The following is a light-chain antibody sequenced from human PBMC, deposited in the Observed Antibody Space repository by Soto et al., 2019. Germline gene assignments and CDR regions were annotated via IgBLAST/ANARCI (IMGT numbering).Light chain of an antibody. J-gene: IGKJ1*01. CDR1: QSVSSS. CDR3: QQYNNWPPT. V-gene: IGKV3-15*01. CDR2: GAS. Sequence: EVVLTQSPDTVSLSPGERATLSCRASQSVSSSSLAWYQQKPGQPPRLLIYGASTRATGIPARFSGSGSGTEFTLTISSLQSEDFAVYYCQQYNNWPPTFGQGTKVDIK.